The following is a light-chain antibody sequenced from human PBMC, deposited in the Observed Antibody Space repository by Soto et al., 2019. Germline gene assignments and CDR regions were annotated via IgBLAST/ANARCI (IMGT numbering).Light chain of an antibody. CDR3: QKDNSAPCR. CDR1: QTISGW. Sequence: TCWASQTISGWLAWYQQRPGKAPNLLIYAASSLQSGVPSRFSGSGSGTDFTLTISSLQPEDVTTYYCQKDNSAPCRLGQGTKVDI. CDR2: AAS. J-gene: IGKJ1*01. V-gene: IGKV1-12*01.